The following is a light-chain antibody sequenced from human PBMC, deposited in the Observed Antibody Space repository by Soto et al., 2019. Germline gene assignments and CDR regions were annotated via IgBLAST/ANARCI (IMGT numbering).Light chain of an antibody. CDR2: DTS. J-gene: IGKJ4*01. CDR1: QSVDSS. V-gene: IGKV3-11*01. CDR3: QHRTL. Sequence: EIVLTQSPATLSLSPGERATLSCRASQSVDSSFAWYQQKAGQAPRLLIYDTSNRATGIAARFSGSGSGTEFTLTISSLESEDFAVYYCQHRTLFGGGTKVEIK.